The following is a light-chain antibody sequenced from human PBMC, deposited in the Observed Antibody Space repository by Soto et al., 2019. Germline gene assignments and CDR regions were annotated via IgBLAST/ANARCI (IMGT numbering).Light chain of an antibody. J-gene: IGKJ2*02. CDR1: QSVSSSY. V-gene: IGKV3-20*01. CDR3: QQYGTSLCT. CDR2: GAS. Sequence: EIVLTQSPGTLSLSPGERATLSCRASQSVSSSYLAWCQQKPGQAPRLLIYGASSRATGIPDRFSGSGSGTDFTLTISRLEPEDFAVYYCQQYGTSLCTFGQGTKLEIK.